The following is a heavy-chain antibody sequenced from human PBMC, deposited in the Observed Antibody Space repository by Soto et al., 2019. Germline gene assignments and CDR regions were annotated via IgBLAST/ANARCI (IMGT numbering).Heavy chain of an antibody. V-gene: IGHV4-59*03. J-gene: IGHJ6*02. D-gene: IGHD3-9*01. CDR2: VFYTGRA. CDR3: AKRHYDILTAFYYYYGMDV. CDR1: GGSLGSYY. Sequence: SETLSLTCTVSGGSLGSYYWSWIRQPPGKGLEWIGYVFYTGRANYNASLKSRVSISLDTSNYQFSLKLSSVTAADTAVYYCAKRHYDILTAFYYYYGMDVWGQGTTVTVSS.